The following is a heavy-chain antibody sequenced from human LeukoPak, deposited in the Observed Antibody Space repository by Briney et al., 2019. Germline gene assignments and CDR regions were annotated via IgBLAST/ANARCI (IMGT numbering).Heavy chain of an antibody. V-gene: IGHV1-2*02. Sequence: ASVKVSCKASGYTFTGYYMHWVRQAPGQGLEWMGWINPNSGGTNYAQKFQGRVTMPRDTSISTAYMELSRLRSDDTAVYSCARGPRGYYDSSGYGYWGQGTLVTVPS. CDR3: ARGPRGYYDSSGYGY. J-gene: IGHJ4*02. D-gene: IGHD3-22*01. CDR1: GYTFTGYY. CDR2: INPNSGGT.